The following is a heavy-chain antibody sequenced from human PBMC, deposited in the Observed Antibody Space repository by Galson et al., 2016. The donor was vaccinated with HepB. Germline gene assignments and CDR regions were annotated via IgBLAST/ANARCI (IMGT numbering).Heavy chain of an antibody. CDR3: AREFKIAAPGVLDY. V-gene: IGHV3-33*01. CDR1: GFTFSSYG. D-gene: IGHD6-13*01. Sequence: SLRLSCAASGFTFSSYGMHWVRQAPGKGLEWVAVIWYDGSNKYYGDSVKGRFTISRDNSKNTLYLQMNSLRAEDTAVYYFAREFKIAAPGVLDYWGQGTLVTVSS. CDR2: IWYDGSNK. J-gene: IGHJ4*02.